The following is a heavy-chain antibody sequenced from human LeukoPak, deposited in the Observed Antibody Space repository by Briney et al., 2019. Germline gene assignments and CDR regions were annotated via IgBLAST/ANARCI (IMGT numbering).Heavy chain of an antibody. D-gene: IGHD4-11*01. CDR1: GGTFSSYA. Sequence: ASVKVSCKASGGTFSSYAISWVRQAPGQGLEWMGGIIPIFATANYAQKFQGRVTITTDESTSTAYMELSSLRSEDTAVYYCARGQPTVTTLTFDWFDPWGQGTLVTVSS. V-gene: IGHV1-69*05. J-gene: IGHJ5*02. CDR3: ARGQPTVTTLTFDWFDP. CDR2: IIPIFATA.